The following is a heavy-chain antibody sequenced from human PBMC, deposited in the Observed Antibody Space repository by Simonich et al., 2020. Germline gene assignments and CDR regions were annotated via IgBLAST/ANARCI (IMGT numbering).Heavy chain of an antibody. J-gene: IGHJ4*02. CDR2: IYNSGST. D-gene: IGHD2-15*01. Sequence: QVQLQESGPGLVKPSETLSLNCAVSGYSISSGYYWGGIRQPPGEGLEWCGSIYNSGSTYCNPSRSSRVTISVDTSKHQFSLKLSSVTAADTAVYYCARAHSRYCSGGSCYFDYWGQGTLVTVSS. CDR3: ARAHSRYCSGGSCYFDY. CDR1: GYSISSGYY. V-gene: IGHV4-38-2*01.